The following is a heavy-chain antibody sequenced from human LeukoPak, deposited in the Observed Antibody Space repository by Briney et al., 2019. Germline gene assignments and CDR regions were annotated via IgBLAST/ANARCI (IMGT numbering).Heavy chain of an antibody. V-gene: IGHV3-23*01. D-gene: IGHD3-22*01. CDR3: AKEGSYYDSSGYLAIPHY. Sequence: VGSLRLSCAASGFTFSSYAMSWVRQAPGKGLEWVSAISGSGGSTYYADSVKGRFTISRDNSKNTLYLQMNSLRAEDTAVYYCAKEGSYYDSSGYLAIPHYWGQGTLVTVSS. CDR1: GFTFSSYA. CDR2: ISGSGGST. J-gene: IGHJ4*02.